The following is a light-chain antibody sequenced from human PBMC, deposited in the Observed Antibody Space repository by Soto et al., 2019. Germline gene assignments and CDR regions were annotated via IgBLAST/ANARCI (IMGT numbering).Light chain of an antibody. CDR1: QGISSY. J-gene: IGKJ1*01. CDR2: AAS. V-gene: IGKV1-8*01. Sequence: AIRMTQSPSSFSASTGDRVTITCRASQGISSYLAWYQLKPGKAPKLLIYAASSLQSGVSSRFSGSGSGTDFTLTISSLQPEDFATYYCQQSYSTPRTFGQGTEVDNK. CDR3: QQSYSTPRT.